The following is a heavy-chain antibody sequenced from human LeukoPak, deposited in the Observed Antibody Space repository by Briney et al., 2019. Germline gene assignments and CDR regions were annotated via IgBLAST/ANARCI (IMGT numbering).Heavy chain of an antibody. V-gene: IGHV1-8*01. CDR1: GYTFTTYD. D-gene: IGHD3-22*01. J-gene: IGHJ6*02. CDR2: MDPNSGNT. CDR3: ARTYYYDSADFRILYGMDV. Sequence: ASVKVSCKASGYTFTTYDINWVRQATGQGLEWMGWMDPNSGNTGYAQKFQGRVTMTRNPSISTAYVELSSLRSEDTAVYYCARTYYYDSADFRILYGMDVWGQGTTVTVSS.